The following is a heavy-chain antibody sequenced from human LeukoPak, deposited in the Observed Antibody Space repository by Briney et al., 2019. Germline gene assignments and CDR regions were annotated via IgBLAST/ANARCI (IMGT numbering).Heavy chain of an antibody. Sequence: SVKVSCKASGGISSSYAISWVRQAPGQGLEWMGRIIPILGIANYAQKFQGRVTITADKSTSTAYMDLSSLRSEDTAVYYCARDLPPYYFDYWGQGTLVTVSS. V-gene: IGHV1-69*04. J-gene: IGHJ4*02. CDR3: ARDLPPYYFDY. CDR2: IIPILGIA. CDR1: GGISSSYA.